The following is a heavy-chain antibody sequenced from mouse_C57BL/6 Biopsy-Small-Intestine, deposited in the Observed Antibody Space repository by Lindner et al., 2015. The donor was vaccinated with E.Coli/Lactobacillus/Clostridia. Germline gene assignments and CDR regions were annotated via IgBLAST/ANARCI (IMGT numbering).Heavy chain of an antibody. CDR2: MNPDSGVT. J-gene: IGHJ4*01. V-gene: IGHV1-84*02. CDR3: ARGPFFGGGFDP. CDR1: GYTFTNYD. Sequence: SVKVSCKASGYTFTNYDINWVRQAPGQGLEWMAWMNPDSGVTGYAQRFQGRVTMTRDTSITTAYMELSSLRSEDTAVYYCARGPFFGGGFDPWGQGTLVTASS. D-gene: IGHD3-1*01.